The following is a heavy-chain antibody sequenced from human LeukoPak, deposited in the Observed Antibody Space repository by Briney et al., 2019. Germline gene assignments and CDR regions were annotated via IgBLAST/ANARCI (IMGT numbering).Heavy chain of an antibody. Sequence: PGGSLRLSCAASGFTFSSYLMSWVRQAPGKGLEWVSVIYSGGSTYYADSVKGRFTISSDNSKHTLYLPMNSLRAADTAVYYCARPRNSSWPHDFDIWRQGTMVTVCS. CDR3: ARPRNSSWPHDFDI. CDR2: IYSGGST. J-gene: IGHJ3*02. D-gene: IGHD6-13*01. V-gene: IGHV3-66*02. CDR1: GFTFSSYL.